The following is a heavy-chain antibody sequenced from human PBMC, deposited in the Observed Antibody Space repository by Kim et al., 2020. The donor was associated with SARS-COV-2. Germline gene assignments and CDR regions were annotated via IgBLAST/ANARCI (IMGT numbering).Heavy chain of an antibody. V-gene: IGHV1-8*01. Sequence: TGYAQKFQGRVTMTRNTSISTAYMELSSLRSEDTAVYYCARGSSGYYPDYWGQGTLVTVSS. J-gene: IGHJ4*02. D-gene: IGHD3-22*01. CDR3: ARGSSGYYPDY. CDR2: T.